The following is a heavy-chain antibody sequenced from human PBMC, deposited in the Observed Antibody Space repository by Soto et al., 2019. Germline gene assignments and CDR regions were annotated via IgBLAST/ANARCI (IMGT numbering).Heavy chain of an antibody. D-gene: IGHD2-2*01. Sequence: QVQLQESGPGLVKPSETLSLTCVVSGASLSSYYWSWIRQPPGKGLEWIGYIYYSGSTNSNPCPTSRASISADTPRTQFSRNLSSVTAADPAVDYCARTGGSTNACWGRGTLVTVSS. CDR2: IYYSGST. V-gene: IGHV4-59*01. CDR1: GASLSSYY. CDR3: ARTGGSTNAC. J-gene: IGHJ4*02.